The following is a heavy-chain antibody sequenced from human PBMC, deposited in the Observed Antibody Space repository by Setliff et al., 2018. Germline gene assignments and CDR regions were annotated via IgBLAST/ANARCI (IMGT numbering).Heavy chain of an antibody. CDR3: ARGGFAVVPSALSPPGDY. J-gene: IGHJ4*02. D-gene: IGHD2-2*01. Sequence: GGSLRLSCAASGFTFSSYWMNWVRQAPGKGLEWVSSISSSSTYIYYADSVKGRFTISRDNAKNSLFLLMNSLRAEDTAVYYCARGGFAVVPSALSPPGDYWGQGTLVTVSS. CDR2: ISSSSTYI. V-gene: IGHV3-21*01. CDR1: GFTFSSYW.